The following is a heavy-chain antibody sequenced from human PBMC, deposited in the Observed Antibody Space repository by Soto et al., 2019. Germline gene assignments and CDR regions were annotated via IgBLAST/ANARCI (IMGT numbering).Heavy chain of an antibody. Sequence: SETLSLTCTVSGGSISSGDYYWSWIRQPPGKGLEWIGYIYYGGSTYYNPSLKSRVTISVDTSKNQFSLKLSSVTAADTAVYYCARARGVVVVAATSGGWFDPWGQGTLVTVSS. J-gene: IGHJ5*02. CDR3: ARARGVVVVAATSGGWFDP. CDR1: GGSISSGDYY. D-gene: IGHD2-15*01. V-gene: IGHV4-30-4*01. CDR2: IYYGGST.